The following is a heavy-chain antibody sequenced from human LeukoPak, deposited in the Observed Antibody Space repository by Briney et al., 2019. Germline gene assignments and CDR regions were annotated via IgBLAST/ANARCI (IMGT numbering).Heavy chain of an antibody. CDR2: ISYDGSNK. Sequence: GGSLRLSCAASGFTFSSYAMHWVRQAPGKGLEWVAVISYDGSNKYYADSVKGRFTISRDNSKNTLYLQMNSLRAEDTAVYYCAKDLGKFITMVRGVIPLFDYWGQGTLVTVSS. J-gene: IGHJ4*02. CDR3: AKDLGKFITMVRGVIPLFDY. CDR1: GFTFSSYA. D-gene: IGHD3-10*01. V-gene: IGHV3-30*04.